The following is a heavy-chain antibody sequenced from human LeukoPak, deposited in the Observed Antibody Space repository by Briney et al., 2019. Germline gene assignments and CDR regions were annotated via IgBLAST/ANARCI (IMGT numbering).Heavy chain of an antibody. CDR3: ARADSSAYHDY. D-gene: IGHD3-22*01. V-gene: IGHV3-53*01. CDR2: IYSGGGT. CDR1: GFTVSSNY. J-gene: IGHJ4*02. Sequence: GGAQRLSCAASGFTVSSNYMSWVRQAPGKGLEWVSAIYSGGGTYYADSVKSRFTSSRDHSHHTLSLQIHSLRAEDTPVYYCARADSSAYHDYWGQGTLVTVSS.